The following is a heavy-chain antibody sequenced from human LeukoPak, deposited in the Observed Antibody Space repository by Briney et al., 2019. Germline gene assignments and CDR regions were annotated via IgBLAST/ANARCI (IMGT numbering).Heavy chain of an antibody. CDR1: GFTFSGYE. Sequence: GGSLRLSCAASGFTFSGYEMNWVRQAPGKGLEWVSYISSSGTTIYYADSVKGRFTISGDNAKNSLYLQMNSLRAEDTAVYCCARSTQLDYWGQGTLVTVSS. J-gene: IGHJ4*02. CDR3: ARSTQLDY. CDR2: ISSSGTTI. D-gene: IGHD5/OR15-5a*01. V-gene: IGHV3-48*03.